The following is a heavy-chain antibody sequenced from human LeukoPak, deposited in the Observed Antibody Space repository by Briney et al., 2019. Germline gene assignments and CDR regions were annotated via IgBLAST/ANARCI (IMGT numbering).Heavy chain of an antibody. V-gene: IGHV1-46*01. J-gene: IGHJ6*02. CDR1: GYTFTRYA. Sequence: ASVKVSCKASGYTFTRYAINWLRQAPGQGLEWMGVINPSGGSTSYAQKFQGRVTMTRDTSTSTVYMELSSLRSEDTAVYYCARDHDDFWSGYYRTYYYYYGMDVWGQGTTVTVSS. CDR3: ARDHDDFWSGYYRTYYYYYGMDV. D-gene: IGHD3-3*01. CDR2: INPSGGST.